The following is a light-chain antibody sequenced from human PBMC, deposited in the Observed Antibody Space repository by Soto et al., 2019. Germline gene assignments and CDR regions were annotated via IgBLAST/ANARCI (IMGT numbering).Light chain of an antibody. CDR3: QQSYTTPWT. CDR2: VAS. CDR1: QSIHTY. V-gene: IGKV1-39*01. J-gene: IGKJ1*01. Sequence: DIQMTKSPSSLSASVGDRVTITCRASQSIHTYLNWYHQKPGKAPKVLIYVASNLQGGVPSRFSGSGSGTDFTLTISSLQPEDFATYYCQQSYTTPWTFGQGTKVEIK.